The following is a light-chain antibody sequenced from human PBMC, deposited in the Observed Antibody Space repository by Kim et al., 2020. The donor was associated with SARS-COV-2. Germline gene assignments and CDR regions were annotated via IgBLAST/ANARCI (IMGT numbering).Light chain of an antibody. V-gene: IGLV3-19*01. J-gene: IGLJ3*02. CDR2: GKN. Sequence: SSELTQDPAVSAALGQTVRITCQGASLRSYSANWYQQKPGQAPVLVIHGKNSRPAGIPDRFSGSISGNTASLTITGAQAEDEADYYCNSRDSSGNLLVFGGGTQLTVL. CDR1: SLRSYS. CDR3: NSRDSSGNLLV.